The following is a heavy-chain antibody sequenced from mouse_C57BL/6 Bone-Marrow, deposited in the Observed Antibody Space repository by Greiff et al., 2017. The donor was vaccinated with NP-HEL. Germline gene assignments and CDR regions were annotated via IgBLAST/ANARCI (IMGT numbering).Heavy chain of an antibody. CDR1: GFTFSNYW. CDR3: TVFYDGYYFDY. D-gene: IGHD2-3*01. CDR2: IRLKSDNYAT. J-gene: IGHJ2*01. V-gene: IGHV6-3*01. Sequence: EVHLVESGGGLVQPGGSMKLSCVASGFTFSNYWMNWVRQSPEKGLEWVAQIRLKSDNYATHYAESVKGRFTISRDDSKSSVYLQMNNLRAEDTGIYYCTVFYDGYYFDYRGQGTTLTVSS.